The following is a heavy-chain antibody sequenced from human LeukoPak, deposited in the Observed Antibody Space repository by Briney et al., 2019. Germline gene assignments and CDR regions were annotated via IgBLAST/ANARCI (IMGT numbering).Heavy chain of an antibody. Sequence: PGGSLRLSCSASGFTFSYYGMHWVRQAPGKGLKYVSAISSNGGSTNYADSVKGRFTISRDNSRNTLYLQMSSLRADDTAVYYCVISMVRGVVISYFDYWGQGTLVTVSS. V-gene: IGHV3-64D*06. D-gene: IGHD3-10*01. CDR3: VISMVRGVVISYFDY. J-gene: IGHJ4*02. CDR2: ISSNGGST. CDR1: GFTFSYYG.